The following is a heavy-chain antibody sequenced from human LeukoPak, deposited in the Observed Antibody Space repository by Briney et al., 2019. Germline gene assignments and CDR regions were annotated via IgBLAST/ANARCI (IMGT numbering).Heavy chain of an antibody. CDR1: GFTFSNYV. V-gene: IGHV3-64D*06. CDR2: IGGNGGST. J-gene: IGHJ4*02. Sequence: GGSLRLSCSASGFTFSNYVMSWVRQAPGEGLEYVSAIGGNGGSTSYADSVKGRFTISRDNSKNTLYLQMNSLRPEDTAVYYCVKSQVDYWGQGTLVTVSS. CDR3: VKSQVDY.